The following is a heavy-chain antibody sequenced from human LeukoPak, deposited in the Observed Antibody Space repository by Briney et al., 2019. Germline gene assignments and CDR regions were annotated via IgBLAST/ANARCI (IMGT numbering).Heavy chain of an antibody. CDR3: ARGGESIVVVPATTRWFDP. CDR1: GGSISSYY. V-gene: IGHV4-4*07. J-gene: IGHJ5*02. Sequence: PSETLSLTCTVSGGSISSYYWSWIRQPAGKGLEWIGRIYTSGSTNYNPSLKSRVTMSVDTSKNQFSLKLSSVTAAGTAMYYCARGGESIVVVPATTRWFDPWGQGTLVTVSS. D-gene: IGHD2-2*01. CDR2: IYTSGST.